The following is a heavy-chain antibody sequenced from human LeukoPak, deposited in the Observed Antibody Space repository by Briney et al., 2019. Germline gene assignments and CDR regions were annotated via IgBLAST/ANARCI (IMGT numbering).Heavy chain of an antibody. J-gene: IGHJ4*02. D-gene: IGHD6-13*01. CDR3: ARGGYSYSSSWYYFDY. Sequence: SETLSLTCTVSGGSINSYYWSWIRQSPGKGLEWIGYIYYSGSTKYNPSLESRVTMSVDTSKNQFSLELSSVTAADTAVYSCARGGYSYSSSWYYFDYWGQGALVTVSS. V-gene: IGHV4-59*01. CDR1: GGSINSYY. CDR2: IYYSGST.